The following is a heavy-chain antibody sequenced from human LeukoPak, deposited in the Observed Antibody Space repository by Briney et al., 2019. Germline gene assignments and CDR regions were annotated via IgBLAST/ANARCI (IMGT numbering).Heavy chain of an antibody. CDR2: ISYDGSNK. J-gene: IGHJ4*02. CDR1: GFTFSSYG. D-gene: IGHD6-19*01. CDR3: AKPQLHSSGWYVFDY. V-gene: IGHV3-30*18. Sequence: GGSLRLSCAASGFTFSSYGMHWVRQAPGKGLEWVAVISYDGSNKYYADSVEGRFTISRDNSKNTLYLQMNSLRAEDTAVYYCAKPQLHSSGWYVFDYWGQGTLVTVSS.